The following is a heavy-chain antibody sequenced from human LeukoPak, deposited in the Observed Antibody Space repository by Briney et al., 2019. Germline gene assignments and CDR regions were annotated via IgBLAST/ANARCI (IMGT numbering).Heavy chain of an antibody. V-gene: IGHV3-33*06. CDR2: IWYDGSNK. D-gene: IGHD3-16*01. Sequence: GGSLRLSCAASGGTFRSYGMHWVRQAPGKGLEWVAVIWYDGSNKYYADSVKGRFTISRDNSKNTLYLQMNSLRAEDTAVYYCAKGSLYVPQDWGQGTLVTVSS. CDR1: GGTFRSYG. J-gene: IGHJ4*02. CDR3: AKGSLYVPQD.